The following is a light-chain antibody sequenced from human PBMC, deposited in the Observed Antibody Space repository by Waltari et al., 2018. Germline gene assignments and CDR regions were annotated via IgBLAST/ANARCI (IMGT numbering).Light chain of an antibody. CDR3: AAWDDSLNGWV. CDR1: SSNIGSNT. J-gene: IGLJ3*02. V-gene: IGLV1-44*01. Sequence: QSVLTQPPSVSGTPGQRVIISCSGSSSNIGSNTCQGYQQLLGTAPKFLIYSNTQRPSGVPDRFSGSKSDTSASLAISGLQSEDEADYYCAAWDDSLNGWVLGGGTKVTVL. CDR2: SNT.